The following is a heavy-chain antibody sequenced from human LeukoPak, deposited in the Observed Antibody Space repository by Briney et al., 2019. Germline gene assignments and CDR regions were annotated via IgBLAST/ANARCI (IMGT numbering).Heavy chain of an antibody. J-gene: IGHJ4*02. CDR3: ARVRGDLDY. Sequence: PSETLSLTCTVSGFSISRGFHWGWVRQPPGRGLEWIGSISHSGNTYYNPSLESRVTLSVDTSKNQFSRNLSSVAATDTAVYYCARVRGDLDYWGQGTLVSVSS. CDR2: ISHSGNT. V-gene: IGHV4-38-2*02. D-gene: IGHD3-10*01. CDR1: GFSISRGFH.